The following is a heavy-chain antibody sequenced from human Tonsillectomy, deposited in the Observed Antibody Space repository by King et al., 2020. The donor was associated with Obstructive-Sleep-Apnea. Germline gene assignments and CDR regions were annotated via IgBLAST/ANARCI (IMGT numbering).Heavy chain of an antibody. CDR1: GGSISSYY. CDR3: ARDPYYYDSSGGAFDI. Sequence: QLQESGPGLVKPSETLSLTCTVSGGSISSYYWSWIRQPPGKGLEWIGYIYYSGGTNNNPSLKSGVTISVDTSKNQFSLKLSSVTAADTAVYYCARDPYYYDSSGGAFDIWGQGTMVTVSS. V-gene: IGHV4-59*01. CDR2: IYYSGGT. J-gene: IGHJ3*02. D-gene: IGHD3-22*01.